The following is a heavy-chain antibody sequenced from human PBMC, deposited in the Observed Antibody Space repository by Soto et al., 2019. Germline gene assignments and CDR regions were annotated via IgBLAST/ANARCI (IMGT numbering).Heavy chain of an antibody. CDR3: ARGLGGYEILRGGDYYYAMDV. Sequence: QVPLVESEGGVVQPGRSLRLSCAASGFTFNAYAMHWVRQAPGKGLEWVAIIWYDGSNKYYGDSVKGRFTISRDNSKNVLYLQMNSLRADDTAVYYCARGLGGYEILRGGDYYYAMDVWGQGTTVTVSS. CDR1: GFTFNAYA. CDR2: IWYDGSNK. D-gene: IGHD3-9*01. V-gene: IGHV3-33*01. J-gene: IGHJ6*02.